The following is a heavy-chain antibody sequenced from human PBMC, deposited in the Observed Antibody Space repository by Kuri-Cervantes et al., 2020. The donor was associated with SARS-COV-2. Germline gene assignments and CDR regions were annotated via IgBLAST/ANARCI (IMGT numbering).Heavy chain of an antibody. CDR3: ARRHCSSTSCYLDY. Sequence: GGSLRLSCQGSGYSFINYWIAWVRQMPGKGLEYMGIVYPADSDTKYSPPFQGHITISADRSTSTAYLQWSSLKASDTAMYYCARRHCSSTSCYLDYWGQGTLVTVSS. CDR2: VYPADSDT. CDR1: GYSFINYW. V-gene: IGHV5-51*01. J-gene: IGHJ4*02. D-gene: IGHD2-2*01.